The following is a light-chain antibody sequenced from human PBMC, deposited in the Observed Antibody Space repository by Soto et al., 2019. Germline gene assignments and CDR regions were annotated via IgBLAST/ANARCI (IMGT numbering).Light chain of an antibody. CDR1: SSNIGGNS. J-gene: IGLJ3*02. V-gene: IGLV1-51*01. Sequence: QSVMTQPPSVSAAPGQRVTISCSGSSSNIGGNSVSWYQQLPGTAPKLLIYDDDKRPSGIPDRFSGSQSGPSATLGISGLQTGDEADYYCGTWDSSLSAWVFGGGTKVTVL. CDR2: DDD. CDR3: GTWDSSLSAWV.